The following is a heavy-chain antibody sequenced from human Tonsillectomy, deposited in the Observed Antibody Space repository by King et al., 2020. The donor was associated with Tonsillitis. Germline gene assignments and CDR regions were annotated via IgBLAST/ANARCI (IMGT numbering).Heavy chain of an antibody. J-gene: IGHJ3*02. CDR1: GGSISSGGYY. CDR3: ARGSRGWGGAFDI. Sequence: QLQESGPGLVKPSQTLSLTCTVSGGSISSGGYYWSWIRQHPGKGLEWIGYIYYSGSTYYNPSLKSRVTISVDTSKNQFSLKLSSVTAADTAVYYCARGSRGWGGAFDIWGQGTMVTVSS. V-gene: IGHV4-31*03. D-gene: IGHD3-16*01. CDR2: IYYSGST.